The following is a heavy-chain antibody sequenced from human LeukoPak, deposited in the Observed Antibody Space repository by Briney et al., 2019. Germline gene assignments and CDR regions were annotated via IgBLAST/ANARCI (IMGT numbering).Heavy chain of an antibody. J-gene: IGHJ4*02. CDR3: ARTGYSYGYGYFDY. CDR1: GGSISSGSYY. Sequence: SETLSLTCTVSGGSISSGSYYWSWIRQPAGKGLEWIGRIYTSGSTNYNPSLKSRVTISVDTSKNQFSLELSSVTAADTAVYYCARTGYSYGYGYFDYWGQGTLVTVSS. V-gene: IGHV4-61*02. D-gene: IGHD5-18*01. CDR2: IYTSGST.